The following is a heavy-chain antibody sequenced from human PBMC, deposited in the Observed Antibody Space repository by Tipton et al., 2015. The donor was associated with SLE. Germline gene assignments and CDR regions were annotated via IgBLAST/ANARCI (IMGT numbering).Heavy chain of an antibody. CDR2: IYHSGST. J-gene: IGHJ4*02. CDR3: ARGDRGNDY. Sequence: TLSLTCTVSGGSISSGYYWGWIRQPPGKGLEWIGSIYHSGSTYYNPSLKSRVTISVDTSKNQFPLKLSSVTAADTAVYYCARGDRGNDYWGQGTLVTVSS. D-gene: IGHD2-21*01. V-gene: IGHV4-38-2*02. CDR1: GGSISSGYY.